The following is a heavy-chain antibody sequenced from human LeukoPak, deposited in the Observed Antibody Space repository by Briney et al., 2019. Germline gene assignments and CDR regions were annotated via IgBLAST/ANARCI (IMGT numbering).Heavy chain of an antibody. V-gene: IGHV3-74*01. D-gene: IGHD2/OR15-2a*01. CDR2: IKPDGSTT. J-gene: IGHJ4*02. CDR3: ARGGPTTWF. Sequence: PGGSLRLSCAASGFTFSSYAMHWVRQVPGKGLVWVSSIKPDGSTTNYADSVKGRFTISRDNAGNTLFLHANSLRAEDTAVYYCARGGPTTWFWGQGTLVTISS. CDR1: GFTFSSYA.